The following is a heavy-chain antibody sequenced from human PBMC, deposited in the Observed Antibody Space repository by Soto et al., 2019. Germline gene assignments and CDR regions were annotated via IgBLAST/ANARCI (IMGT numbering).Heavy chain of an antibody. J-gene: IGHJ6*02. CDR3: TTRSITIFGVVPQGDYGMDV. D-gene: IGHD3-3*01. Sequence: GGSLRLSCAASGFTFSNAWMNWVRQTPGKGLEWVGRIKSKTDGGTTDYTEPVKGRFTISKNDSKKKQYLQMNSLKTEDTAVYYFTTRSITIFGVVPQGDYGMDVWGQGTTVTVSS. CDR2: IKSKTDGGTT. CDR1: GFTFSNAW. V-gene: IGHV3-15*07.